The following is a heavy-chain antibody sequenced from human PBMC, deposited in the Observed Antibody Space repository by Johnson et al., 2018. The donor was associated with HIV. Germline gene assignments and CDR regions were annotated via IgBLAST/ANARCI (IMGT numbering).Heavy chain of an antibody. V-gene: IGHV3-48*04. J-gene: IGHJ3*01. CDR2: ISSSGSTI. CDR1: GFTFDDYG. CDR3: ARDLRPPTRTFDL. Sequence: EVQLVESGGGMVRPGESLRLSCAASGFTFDDYGMSWVRQAPGKGLECISYISSSGSTIYYADSVKGRFTISRDNTKNSLYLQMNSLRAEDTAVYFCARDLRPPTRTFDLWGQGTMVTVSS. D-gene: IGHD5/OR15-5a*01.